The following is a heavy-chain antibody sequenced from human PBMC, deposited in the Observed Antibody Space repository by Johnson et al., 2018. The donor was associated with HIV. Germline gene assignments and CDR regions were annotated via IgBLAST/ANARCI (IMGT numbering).Heavy chain of an antibody. CDR1: GFTFSSYA. CDR3: ARGRERGMFDI. J-gene: IGHJ3*02. Sequence: QVQLVESGGGVVQPGRSLRLSCAASGFTFSSYAIQWVRQAPGKGLEGVALLSFDGINKYYADSVKGRFTISRDNSKNTLYLQMNSLRAEDTAVYYCARGRERGMFDIWGQGTMVTVSS. D-gene: IGHD5-24*01. CDR2: LSFDGINK. V-gene: IGHV3-30*04.